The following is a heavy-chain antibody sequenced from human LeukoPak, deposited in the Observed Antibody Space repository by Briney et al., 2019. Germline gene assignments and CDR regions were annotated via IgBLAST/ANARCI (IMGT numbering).Heavy chain of an antibody. D-gene: IGHD3-22*01. CDR1: GGSFSGYY. J-gene: IGHJ4*02. Sequence: SETLSLTCAVYGGSFSGYYWSWIRQPPGKGLEWMGEINHSGSTNYNPSLKSRVTITVDTSKNQFSLRLSSVAAADTAVYYCARQYDSSDYYFDYWGQGTLVTVSS. CDR2: INHSGST. V-gene: IGHV4-34*01. CDR3: ARQYDSSDYYFDY.